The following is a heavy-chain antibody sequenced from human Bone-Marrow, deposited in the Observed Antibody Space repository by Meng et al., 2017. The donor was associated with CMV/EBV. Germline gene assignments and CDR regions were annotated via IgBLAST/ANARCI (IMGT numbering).Heavy chain of an antibody. CDR3: ARARGEDY. D-gene: IGHD3-16*01. CDR1: GFTFSGYW. V-gene: IGHV3-7*01. Sequence: GESLKISCAASGFTFSGYWMSWVRQPPGKGLEWVANIKYDGSEIDYVDSVKGRFTISRDNAKNSLYLQMNSLRAEDTAVYYCARARGEDYWGQGTLVTVSS. CDR2: IKYDGSEI. J-gene: IGHJ4*02.